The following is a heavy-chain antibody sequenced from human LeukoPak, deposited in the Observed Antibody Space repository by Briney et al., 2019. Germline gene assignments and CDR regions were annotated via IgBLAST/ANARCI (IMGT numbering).Heavy chain of an antibody. CDR2: INHSGST. D-gene: IGHD3-10*01. J-gene: IGHJ4*02. Sequence: SETLSLTCAVYGGSFSGYYWSWIRQPPGKGLEWIGEINHSGSTNYNPSLKSRVTISVDTSKNQFSLKLSSVTAADTAVYYCARANRNVRGVMILDYWGQGTLVTVSS. V-gene: IGHV4-34*01. CDR1: GGSFSGYY. CDR3: ARANRNVRGVMILDY.